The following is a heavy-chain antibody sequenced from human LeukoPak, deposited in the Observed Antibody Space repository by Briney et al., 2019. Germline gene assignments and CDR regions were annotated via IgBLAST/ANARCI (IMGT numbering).Heavy chain of an antibody. J-gene: IGHJ4*02. Sequence: MGIIYPGASDTRYSPSFQGQVTISADKSISTAYLHWSSLKASDTAMYYCARLPSPTSATSYWGQGTLVTVSS. CDR2: IYPGASDT. D-gene: IGHD4-11*01. CDR3: ARLPSPTSATSY. V-gene: IGHV5-51*01.